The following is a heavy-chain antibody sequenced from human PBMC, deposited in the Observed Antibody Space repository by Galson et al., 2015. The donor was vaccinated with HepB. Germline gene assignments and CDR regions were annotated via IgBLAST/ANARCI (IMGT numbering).Heavy chain of an antibody. Sequence: SLRLSCAASGFTFSSYRMSWVRQAPGKGLEWVANIKQDGSEKYYVDSVKGRFTISRDNAKNSLYLQMNSLRAEDTAVYYCAKGHSGPFDPWGQGTLVTVSS. CDR2: IKQDGSEK. CDR1: GFTFSSYR. V-gene: IGHV3-7*03. J-gene: IGHJ5*02. CDR3: AKGHSGPFDP. D-gene: IGHD6-19*01.